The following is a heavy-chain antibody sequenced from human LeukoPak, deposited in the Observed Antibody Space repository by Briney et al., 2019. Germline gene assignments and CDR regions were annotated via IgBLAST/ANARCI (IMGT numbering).Heavy chain of an antibody. Sequence: SQTLSLTCAISGDSVSSNTVGWHWIRQSPSRGLEWLGRTYYRSKWYNDYATSVKGRITINSDTSKNQFSLQLNSVTPEDTAVYYCARSQHWGYDYWGQGTQVTVSS. CDR3: ARSQHWGYDY. CDR1: GDSVSSNTVG. CDR2: TYYRSKWYN. J-gene: IGHJ4*02. D-gene: IGHD7-27*01. V-gene: IGHV6-1*01.